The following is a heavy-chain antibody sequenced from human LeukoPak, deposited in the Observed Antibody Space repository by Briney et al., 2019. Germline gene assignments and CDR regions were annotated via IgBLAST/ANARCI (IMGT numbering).Heavy chain of an antibody. CDR3: ARVVGATSHDTFDV. D-gene: IGHD1-26*01. CDR2: TYHTGST. J-gene: IGHJ3*01. CDR1: GDSISSAYS. Sequence: PSQTLSLTCAVSGDSISSAYSWSWIRQPPGKGLEWIGYTYHTGSTSYNPSLKTRVTISIDRPRNHFSLKLSSVTAADTAMYYCARVVGATSHDTFDVWGQGTMVTVSS. V-gene: IGHV4-30-2*01.